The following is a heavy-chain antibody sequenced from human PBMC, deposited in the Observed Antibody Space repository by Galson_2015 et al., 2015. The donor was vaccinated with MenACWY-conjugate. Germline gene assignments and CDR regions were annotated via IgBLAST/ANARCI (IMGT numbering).Heavy chain of an antibody. J-gene: IGHJ4*02. V-gene: IGHV4-31*03. D-gene: IGHD6-13*01. CDR2: IYYSGST. Sequence: TLSLTCTVSGGSISSGGYYWSWIRQHPGKGLEWIGYIYYSGSTYYNPSLKSRVTISVDTSKNQFSLKLSSVTAADTAVYYCARGMGYSSSWYPSHFDYWGQGTLVTVSS. CDR1: GGSISSGGYY. CDR3: ARGMGYSSSWYPSHFDY.